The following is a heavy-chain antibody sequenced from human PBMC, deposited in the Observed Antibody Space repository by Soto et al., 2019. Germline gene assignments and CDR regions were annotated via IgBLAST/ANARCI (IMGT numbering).Heavy chain of an antibody. J-gene: IGHJ4*02. CDR2: MNPNSGST. Sequence: ASVKVSCKASGYTFTSYDINWVRQATGQGLEWMGWMNPNSGSTGYAQKFQGRVTMTRNTSISTVYVELSSLRSEDTAVYYFPRSLYTGPPTLGVYWGQGTLVTVSS. D-gene: IGHD3-16*01. CDR3: PRSLYTGPPTLGVY. V-gene: IGHV1-8*01. CDR1: GYTFTSYD.